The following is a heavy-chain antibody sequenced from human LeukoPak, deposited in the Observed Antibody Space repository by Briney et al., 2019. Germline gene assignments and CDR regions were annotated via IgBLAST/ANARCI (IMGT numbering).Heavy chain of an antibody. CDR3: ASPSPLDYDSSGYYYY. V-gene: IGHV3-66*01. CDR1: GFTVSSNH. CDR2: IYSGGST. Sequence: GGSLRLSCAVSGFTVSSNHMSWVRQAPGKGLEWVSVIYSGGSTYYADSVKGRFTISRDNSKNTLYLQMNSLRAEDTAVYYCASPSPLDYDSSGYYYYWGQGTLVTVSS. J-gene: IGHJ4*02. D-gene: IGHD3-22*01.